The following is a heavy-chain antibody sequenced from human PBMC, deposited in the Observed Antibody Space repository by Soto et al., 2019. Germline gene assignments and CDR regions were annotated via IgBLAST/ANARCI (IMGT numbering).Heavy chain of an antibody. J-gene: IGHJ5*02. V-gene: IGHV1-8*01. CDR1: GYILSNFD. CDR2: MNPKSGQR. D-gene: IGHD5-18*01. Sequence: ASVKVSCKASGYILSNFDINWVRQASGQGPELMAWMNPKSGQRNYTPRFQGRVTMTVNTSISTAYMELSGLRSEDTAVYYCARDIGPALDWFGPWGQGTQVTVSS. CDR3: ARDIGPALDWFGP.